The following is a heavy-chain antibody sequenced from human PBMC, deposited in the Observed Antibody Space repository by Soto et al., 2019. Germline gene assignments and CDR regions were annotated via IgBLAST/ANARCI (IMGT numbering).Heavy chain of an antibody. V-gene: IGHV1-69*14. J-gene: IGHJ6*02. Sequence: QVQLEQSGAEVKKPGSSVKVSCKASGGTFSTSAISWVRQAPGQGLEWMGGIMPIFRTPDYAQKFQGRVTISADKPTSTAYMELSGLKSDDTAVYYCARDKDRQQLGGNYYYILDVWGQGTTVTVSS. CDR3: ARDKDRQQLGGNYYYILDV. CDR2: IMPIFRTP. CDR1: GGTFSTSA. D-gene: IGHD3-3*02.